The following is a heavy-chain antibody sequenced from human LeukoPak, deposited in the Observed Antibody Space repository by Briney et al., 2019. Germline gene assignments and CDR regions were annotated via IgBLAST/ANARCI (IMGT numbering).Heavy chain of an antibody. D-gene: IGHD3-3*01. CDR1: GFTFSSYG. V-gene: IGHV3-30*02. Sequence: GGSLRLSCAASGFTFSSYGMHWVRQAPGQGLEWVAFIGYDGSNKYSADSANGRFTISRDNSKNTLYLQMNSLRAEDTAVYYCATFPTIFGVVLSADWFDPWGQGTLVTVSS. CDR2: IGYDGSNK. CDR3: ATFPTIFGVVLSADWFDP. J-gene: IGHJ5*02.